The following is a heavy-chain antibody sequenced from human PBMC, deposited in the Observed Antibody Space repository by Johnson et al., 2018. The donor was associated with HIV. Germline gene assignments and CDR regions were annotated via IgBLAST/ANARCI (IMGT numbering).Heavy chain of an antibody. V-gene: IGHV3-30-3*01. Sequence: QVLLVESGGGVVQPGRSLRLSCAASGFTFSSYAINWVRQAPGKGLEWVAVISYDGNNKYYADSVKGRFTISRDNSKNTLYLQMNSLRLEDTALYYCARVPFPRPTSPNYINDAFDIWGQGTLVAVSS. J-gene: IGHJ3*02. D-gene: IGHD4-11*01. CDR3: ARVPFPRPTSPNYINDAFDI. CDR2: ISYDGNNK. CDR1: GFTFSSYA.